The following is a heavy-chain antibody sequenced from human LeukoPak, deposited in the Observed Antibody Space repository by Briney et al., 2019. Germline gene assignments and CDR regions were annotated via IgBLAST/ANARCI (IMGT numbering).Heavy chain of an antibody. J-gene: IGHJ4*02. D-gene: IGHD3-22*01. CDR3: ARSRRQYYYDSSGYLNY. CDR1: GYNFNDFG. CDR2: ISAYNGNT. Sequence: ASVKVSCKASGYNFNDFGISWVRQAPGQGLEWMGWISAYNGNTNYAQKLQGRVTMTTDTSTSTAYMELRSLRSDDTAVYYCARSRRQYYYDSSGYLNYWGQGTLVTVSS. V-gene: IGHV1-18*01.